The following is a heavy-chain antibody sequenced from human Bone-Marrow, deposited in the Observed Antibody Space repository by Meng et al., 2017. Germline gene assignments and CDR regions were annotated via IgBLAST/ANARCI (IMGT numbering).Heavy chain of an antibody. CDR3: AREGYSYGNGMDV. V-gene: IGHV3-30*07. D-gene: IGHD5-18*01. J-gene: IGHJ6*02. Sequence: GESLKISCAASGFTFSSYAMHWVRQAPGKGLECVAVISYDGSNKYYADSVKGRFTISRDNSKNTLYLQMNSLRAEDTALYYCAREGYSYGNGMDVWGQGTTVTVSS. CDR1: GFTFSSYA. CDR2: ISYDGSNK.